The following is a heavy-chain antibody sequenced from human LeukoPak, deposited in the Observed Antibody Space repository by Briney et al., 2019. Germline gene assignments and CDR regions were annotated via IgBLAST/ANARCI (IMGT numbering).Heavy chain of an antibody. CDR1: GGTFSSYA. Sequence: SVKVSCKASGGTFSSYAISWVRQAPGQGLEWMGRIIPILGIANYAQKFQGRVTITADKSTSTAYMELSSLRSEDTAVYYCARLDPKGCSGGSCYTTFGMDVWGQGTTVTVSS. V-gene: IGHV1-69*04. D-gene: IGHD2-15*01. CDR3: ARLDPKGCSGGSCYTTFGMDV. CDR2: IIPILGIA. J-gene: IGHJ6*02.